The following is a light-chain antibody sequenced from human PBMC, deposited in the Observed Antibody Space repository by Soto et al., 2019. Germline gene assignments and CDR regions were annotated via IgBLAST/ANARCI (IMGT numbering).Light chain of an antibody. V-gene: IGLV3-1*01. CDR3: NSYTTRSNRV. Sequence: SYELTQPPSVSVSPGQTASITCSGDKLGDKYACWYQQKPGQSPVLVIYQDSKRPSGIPERFSGSNSGNTATLTISGTQAMDEADYYCNSYTTRSNRVFGTGTKVTVL. CDR1: KLGDKY. J-gene: IGLJ1*01. CDR2: QDS.